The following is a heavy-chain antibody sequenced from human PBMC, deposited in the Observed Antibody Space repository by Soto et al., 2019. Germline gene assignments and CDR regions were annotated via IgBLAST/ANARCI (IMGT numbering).Heavy chain of an antibody. J-gene: IGHJ4*02. CDR3: ARNGALDY. CDR1: GGSISRGDYY. V-gene: IGHV4-30-4*01. CDR2: ILYSGTT. Sequence: QVQLQESGPGLVKPSQTLSLTCTVSGGSISRGDYYWSWIRQPPGKGLEWIGYILYSGTTNYNPSLASRLTISVDTSKNQFSLKLTSVTAADTAVYYCARNGALDYWGRGTLVTVSS. D-gene: IGHD2-8*01.